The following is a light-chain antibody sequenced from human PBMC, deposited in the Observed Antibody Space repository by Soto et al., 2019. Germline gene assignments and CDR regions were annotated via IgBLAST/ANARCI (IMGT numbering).Light chain of an antibody. CDR1: QGTSTF. J-gene: IGKJ4*01. V-gene: IGKV1-6*01. CDR2: AAS. CDR3: LQDYNYPLT. Sequence: AIQLTQSPSSLSASVGDRVTFACRASQGTSTFLAWYQQKAGKAPKPLIYAASTLQSGGSSRFSGSGSGTDFTLTISSLQPEDFATYYCLQDYNYPLTFGGGTKVEIK.